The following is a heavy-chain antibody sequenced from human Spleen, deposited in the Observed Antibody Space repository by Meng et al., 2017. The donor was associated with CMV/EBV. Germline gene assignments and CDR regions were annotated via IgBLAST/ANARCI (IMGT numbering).Heavy chain of an antibody. CDR3: AKAEGGTTFDY. V-gene: IGHV4-31*03. CDR1: GGSISSGGYC. D-gene: IGHD1/OR15-1a*01. CDR2: IFYTGDT. Sequence: CTVSGGSISSGGYCWSWIGQRPGKGLEWSGYIFYTGDTYYNPSLRSRVTISVDTSKNQFSLNLSSVTAADTAIYYCAKAEGGTTFDYWGQGTLVTVSS. J-gene: IGHJ4*02.